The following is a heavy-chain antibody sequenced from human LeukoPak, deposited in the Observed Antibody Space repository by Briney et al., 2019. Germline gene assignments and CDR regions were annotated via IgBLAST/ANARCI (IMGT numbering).Heavy chain of an antibody. D-gene: IGHD3-10*01. CDR2: ISTYNGNT. CDR1: GYTYSDYG. CDR3: ARSMVRAVTHVASDY. J-gene: IGHJ4*02. Sequence: GASVKVSCKASGYTYSDYGISWVRQAPGQGLEWMGWISTYNGNTIYAEKLQGRVTMTTDTSTSTAYMELRSLRSDDTAVYYCARSMVRAVTHVASDYWGQGTLVTVSS. V-gene: IGHV1-18*01.